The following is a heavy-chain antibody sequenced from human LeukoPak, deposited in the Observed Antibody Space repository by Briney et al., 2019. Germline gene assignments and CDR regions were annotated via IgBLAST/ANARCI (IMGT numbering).Heavy chain of an antibody. CDR1: GYTFTGYY. J-gene: IGHJ4*02. Sequence: RASVKVSCKASGYTFTGYYMHWVRQAPGQGLEWMGRINPNSGGTNYAQKFQGGVTMTRDTSISTAYMELSRLRSDDTAVYYCASPQTPGYDFWSGYLDYWGQGTLVTVSS. CDR2: INPNSGGT. CDR3: ASPQTPGYDFWSGYLDY. D-gene: IGHD3-3*01. V-gene: IGHV1-2*06.